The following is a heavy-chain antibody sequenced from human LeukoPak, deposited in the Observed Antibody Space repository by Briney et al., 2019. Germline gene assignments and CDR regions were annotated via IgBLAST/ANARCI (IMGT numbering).Heavy chain of an antibody. Sequence: GGSLRLSCAASGLTGSHNYVSWVRQAPGKGLEWVSAIHTSGDTCYADSVEGRFTISRDTSKNTLYLQINSLRVEDTAVYYCIVFGDSNHWGQGTLVTVSS. CDR1: GLTGSHNY. D-gene: IGHD4-17*01. V-gene: IGHV3-53*01. CDR2: IHTSGDT. J-gene: IGHJ5*02. CDR3: IVFGDSNH.